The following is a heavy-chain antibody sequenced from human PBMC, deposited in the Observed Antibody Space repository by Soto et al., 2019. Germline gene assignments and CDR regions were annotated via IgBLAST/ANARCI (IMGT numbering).Heavy chain of an antibody. D-gene: IGHD2-2*01. V-gene: IGHV4-30-4*01. CDR2: IYYSGST. Sequence: SETLSLTCTVSGGSISSGDYYWSWIRQPPGKGLEWIGYIYYSGSTYYNPSLKSRVTISVDTSKNQFALKLSPVTAADTAVYYCARVPQYCISASCYEPAFDYWDQGTLVTVSS. CDR1: GGSISSGDYY. J-gene: IGHJ4*02. CDR3: ARVPQYCISASCYEPAFDY.